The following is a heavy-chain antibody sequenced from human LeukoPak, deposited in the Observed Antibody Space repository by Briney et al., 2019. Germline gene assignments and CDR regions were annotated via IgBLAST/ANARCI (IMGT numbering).Heavy chain of an antibody. D-gene: IGHD1-1*01. V-gene: IGHV1-18*04. CDR3: ARAPLEYNNEWDFDY. CDR2: ISAKNGNT. Sequence: ASVKISCKASGYTFTNYGVTWVRQVPGQGLEWMGWISAKNGNTKYEQKVQGRVTMTIDRSADTAYMELNSLRFDDTAVYYCARAPLEYNNEWDFDYWGQGTLVTVSS. J-gene: IGHJ4*02. CDR1: GYTFTNYG.